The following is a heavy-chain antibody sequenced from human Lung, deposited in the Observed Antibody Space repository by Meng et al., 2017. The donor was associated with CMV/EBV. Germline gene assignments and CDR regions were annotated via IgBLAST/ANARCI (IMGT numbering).Heavy chain of an antibody. J-gene: IGHJ5*02. Sequence: ASVXVSCKASGYTFTSYDINWGRQATGQGLEWMGWMNPNSGNTAYAPKSQGRLTMTRNTSINTAYMDLSSLRSEDTAIYYCTRGRGSTHKGNWFDPWGQGTLVTVSS. D-gene: IGHD3-10*01. V-gene: IGHV1-8*01. CDR3: TRGRGSTHKGNWFDP. CDR1: GYTFTSYD. CDR2: MNPNSGNT.